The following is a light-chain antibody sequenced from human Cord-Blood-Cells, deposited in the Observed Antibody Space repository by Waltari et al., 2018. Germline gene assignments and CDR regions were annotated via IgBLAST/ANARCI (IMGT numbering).Light chain of an antibody. J-gene: IGLJ7*01. Sequence: QSALTQPASVSGSPGQSITISCTGTSSDVGRYNLVSCYQQHPGKAPTLMIYEVSKRPSGVSTLFSGSRSGNTAALTISGLQARDEADYYCCSDSGSSTDQAVFGGGTQLTVL. CDR2: EVS. CDR1: SSDVGRYNL. CDR3: CSDSGSSTDQAV. V-gene: IGLV2-23*02.